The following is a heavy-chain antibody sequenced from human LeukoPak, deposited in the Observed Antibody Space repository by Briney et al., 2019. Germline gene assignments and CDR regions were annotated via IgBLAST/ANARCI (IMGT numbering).Heavy chain of an antibody. J-gene: IGHJ4*02. CDR2: IKQDGSEK. CDR3: ARADNSGYDYAPDY. Sequence: GESLRLSCAASGFTFSSNWMSWVRQAPGKGLEWVANIKQDGSEKYYVDSVKGRFTISRDNAKNSLYLQMNSLRAEDTAVYYCARADNSGYDYAPDYWGQGTLVTVSS. CDR1: GFTFSSNW. V-gene: IGHV3-7*01. D-gene: IGHD5-12*01.